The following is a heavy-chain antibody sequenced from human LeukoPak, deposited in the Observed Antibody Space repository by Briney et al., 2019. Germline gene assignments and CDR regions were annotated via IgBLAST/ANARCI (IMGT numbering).Heavy chain of an antibody. V-gene: IGHV3-23*01. CDR1: GFTFSNSA. Sequence: GGSLRLSCAASGFTFSNSAMTWVRQAPGKGLEWVSAISGSGDKIHYADSVKGRFTISRDNSKNTLYLQMNSLRVEGTAIYYCAKDWSCDYWGQGTLITVSS. D-gene: IGHD3-10*01. J-gene: IGHJ4*02. CDR3: AKDWSCDY. CDR2: ISGSGDKI.